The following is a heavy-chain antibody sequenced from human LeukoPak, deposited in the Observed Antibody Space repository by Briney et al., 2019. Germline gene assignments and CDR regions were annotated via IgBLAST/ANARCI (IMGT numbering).Heavy chain of an antibody. V-gene: IGHV4-4*07. CDR2: IYTSGST. CDR3: ARDRDSVVPAATLDY. J-gene: IGHJ4*02. D-gene: IGHD2-2*01. CDR1: GGSISSCY. Sequence: PSETLSLTCTVSGGSISSCYWSWIRQPAGKGLEWIGRIYTSGSTTYNPPLKSRVTMSVDTSKNQFSLKLSSVTAADTAVYYCARDRDSVVPAATLDYWGQGTLVTVSS.